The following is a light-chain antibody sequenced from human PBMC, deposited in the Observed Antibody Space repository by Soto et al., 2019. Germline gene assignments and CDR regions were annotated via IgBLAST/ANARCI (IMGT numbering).Light chain of an antibody. CDR2: SNN. CDR3: AAWDASLNGPV. CDR1: SSNIGSNT. V-gene: IGLV1-44*01. Sequence: QLVLTQPPSASGTPGQRVTISCSGSSSNIGSNTVNWYQQLPGAAPKLLIYSNNQRPSGVPDRFSGSKSGTSASLAISGLQSEDEADYYCAAWDASLNGPVFGGGTKLTVL. J-gene: IGLJ2*01.